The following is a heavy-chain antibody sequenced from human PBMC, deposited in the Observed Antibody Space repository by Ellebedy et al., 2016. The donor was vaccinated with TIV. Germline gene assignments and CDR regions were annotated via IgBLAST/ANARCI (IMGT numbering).Heavy chain of an antibody. J-gene: IGHJ6*02. CDR2: IYSGGST. CDR3: VKPRTVDFYYGLDV. CDR1: GFTVSASY. V-gene: IGHV3-53*05. Sequence: PGGSLRLSCEASGFTVSASYLSWVRQAPGKGLEWVSTIYSGGSTNYADSVRGRFTISRDNSKNSLYLQMNSLRTEDSSLYFCVKPRTVDFYYGLDVWGQGTTVTVSS.